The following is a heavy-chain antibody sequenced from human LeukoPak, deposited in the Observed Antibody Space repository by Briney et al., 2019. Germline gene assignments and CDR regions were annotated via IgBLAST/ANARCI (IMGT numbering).Heavy chain of an antibody. CDR3: ARDRDLGNYYDSMVV. CDR2: TYYRSRWYN. Sequence: ASQTLSLTCAISGDSVSTNSAAWSWIRQSPSRGLEWLGRTYYRSRWYNDYAVSVKSRITIKSDTSKNQFSLQLNSVTPENTAVYYCARDRDLGNYYDSMVVWGQGTTVTVSS. CDR1: GDSVSTNSAA. J-gene: IGHJ6*02. V-gene: IGHV6-1*01. D-gene: IGHD7-27*01.